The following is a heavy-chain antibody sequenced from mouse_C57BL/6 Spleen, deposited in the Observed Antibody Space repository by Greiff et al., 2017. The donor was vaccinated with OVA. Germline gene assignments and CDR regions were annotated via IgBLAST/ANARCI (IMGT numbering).Heavy chain of an antibody. CDR3: VRDEGRDWYFDV. CDR2: IRSKSSNYAT. CDR1: GFTFNTYA. Sequence: EVQLVESGGGLVQPKGSLKLSCAASGFTFNTYAMHWVRQAPGKGLEWVARIRSKSSNYATYYADSVKYRFTISRDDSQSMLYLQMNNLKTEDTAMYYCVRDEGRDWYFDVWGTGTTVTVSS. V-gene: IGHV10-3*01. J-gene: IGHJ1*03.